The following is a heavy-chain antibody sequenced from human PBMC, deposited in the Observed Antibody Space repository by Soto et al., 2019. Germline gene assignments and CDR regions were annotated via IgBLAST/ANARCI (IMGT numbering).Heavy chain of an antibody. Sequence: QITLKESGPTLVKPTQTLTLTCTFSGFSLSTSGVGVGWIRQPPGKALEWLAFLYWDDDKRYSPSLKSRLTITKDTTKNQVLLTMTNMDPVDTATYYCARTSVACASRGLVDYWGQGTLVTVAS. V-gene: IGHV2-5*02. CDR3: ARTSVACASRGLVDY. D-gene: IGHD3-10*01. CDR1: GFSLSTSGVG. CDR2: LYWDDDK. J-gene: IGHJ4*02.